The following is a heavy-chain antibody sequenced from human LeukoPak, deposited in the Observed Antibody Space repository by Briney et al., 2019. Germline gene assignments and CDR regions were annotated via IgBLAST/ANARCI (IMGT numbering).Heavy chain of an antibody. CDR1: GGSFSGYY. V-gene: IGHV4-34*01. J-gene: IGHJ4*02. D-gene: IGHD3-22*01. CDR2: INHSGST. Sequence: SETLSLTCAVYGGSFSGYYWSWIRQPPGQGLEWIGEINHSGSTNYNPSLTSRVTISVDTSKNQFSLKLSSVTAADTAVYYCARLEAYYYDSSGYYFDYWGQGTLVTVSS. CDR3: ARLEAYYYDSSGYYFDY.